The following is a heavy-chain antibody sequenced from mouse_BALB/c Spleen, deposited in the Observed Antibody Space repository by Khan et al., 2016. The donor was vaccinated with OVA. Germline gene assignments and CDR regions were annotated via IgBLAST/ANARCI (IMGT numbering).Heavy chain of an antibody. J-gene: IGHJ1*01. CDR3: ARRAYYGNWYFDV. D-gene: IGHD2-1*01. Sequence: EVQLQESGPGLVKPSQSLSLTCTVTGYSITSDYAWNWIRQFPGNKLEWMGYISYSGSTRYNPSLKSRISITRDTSKNQFFLQLNSVTTEDTATNYCARRAYYGNWYFDVWGAGTTVTVSS. CDR1: GYSITSDYA. CDR2: ISYSGST. V-gene: IGHV3-2*02.